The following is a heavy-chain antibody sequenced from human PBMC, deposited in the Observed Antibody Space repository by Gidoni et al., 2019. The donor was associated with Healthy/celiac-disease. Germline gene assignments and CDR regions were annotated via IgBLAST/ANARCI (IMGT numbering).Heavy chain of an antibody. D-gene: IGHD3-10*01. V-gene: IGHV4-39*07. Sequence: QLQLQESGPGLVKPSETLSLTCTVSGGSIRSSSYYWGWIRQPPGQGLEWLGGIYYSGSTYYNPSRKSRAPISVDTSKNQFSLKLSSVTAAYTAVYYCAREQAFGRTYYYGSGSYYLDYWGQGTLVTVSS. J-gene: IGHJ4*02. CDR3: AREQAFGRTYYYGSGSYYLDY. CDR2: IYYSGST. CDR1: GGSIRSSSYY.